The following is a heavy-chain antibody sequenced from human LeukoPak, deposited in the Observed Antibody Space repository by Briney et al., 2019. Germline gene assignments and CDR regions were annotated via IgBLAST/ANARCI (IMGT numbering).Heavy chain of an antibody. Sequence: PGGSLRLSCAASGFTVSSNYMSWVRQAPGKGLEWVSVIYSGGSTYYADSVKGRFTISRDNSKNTLYLQMNSLRAEDTAVYYCARERRGIVGATDLDYWGQGTLVTVSS. CDR3: ARERRGIVGATDLDY. CDR2: IYSGGST. CDR1: GFTVSSNY. D-gene: IGHD1-26*01. J-gene: IGHJ4*02. V-gene: IGHV3-66*01.